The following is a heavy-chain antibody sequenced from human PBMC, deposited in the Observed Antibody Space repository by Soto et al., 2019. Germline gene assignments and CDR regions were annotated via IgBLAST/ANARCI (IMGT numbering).Heavy chain of an antibody. D-gene: IGHD5-18*01. J-gene: IGHJ5*02. V-gene: IGHV3-74*01. Sequence: EVQLVESGGGLVQPGGSLRLSCVASGFTFTNYWMHWVRQAPGKGLVWVSYINSDGSNTNYADPVKGRFTISRDNAKSPLQLRMNSQRAEDPALYSCTRAWRDSYDTWFAPWGPGPLVTVSS. CDR2: INSDGSNT. CDR1: GFTFTNYW. CDR3: TRAWRDSYDTWFAP.